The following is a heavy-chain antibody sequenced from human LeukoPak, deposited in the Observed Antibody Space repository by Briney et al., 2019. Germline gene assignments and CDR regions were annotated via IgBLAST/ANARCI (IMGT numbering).Heavy chain of an antibody. D-gene: IGHD1-20*01. CDR2: INPNSGGT. J-gene: IGHJ6*03. Sequence: ASVKVSCKASGYTFTGYYMHWVRQAPGQGLEWMGWINPNSGGTNYAQKLQGRVTMTTDTSTSTAYIELRSLRSDDTAVYYCARDPPYNWNLFYYYYYMDVWGKGTTVTVSS. V-gene: IGHV1-2*02. CDR3: ARDPPYNWNLFYYYYYMDV. CDR1: GYTFTGYY.